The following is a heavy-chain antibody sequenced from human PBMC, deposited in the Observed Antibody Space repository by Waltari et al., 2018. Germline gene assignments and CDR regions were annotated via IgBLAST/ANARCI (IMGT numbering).Heavy chain of an antibody. V-gene: IGHV3-9*01. D-gene: IGHD6-19*01. CDR2: ISWNSGSI. CDR3: AKDEGIAVAAVDY. Sequence: EVQLVESGGGLVQPGRYLRLSCAASGFTFDDYAMHWVRQAPGKGLEWVSGISWNSGSIGYADSVKGRFTISRDNAKNSLYLQMNSLRAEDTALYYCAKDEGIAVAAVDYWGQGTLVTVSS. J-gene: IGHJ4*02. CDR1: GFTFDDYA.